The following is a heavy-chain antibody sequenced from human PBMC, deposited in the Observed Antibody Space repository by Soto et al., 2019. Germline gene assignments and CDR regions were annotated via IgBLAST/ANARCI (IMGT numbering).Heavy chain of an antibody. CDR2: INAGNGNT. J-gene: IGHJ4*02. CDR1: GYTFTSYA. CDR3: ARGGYCSSTSCKRGGDY. V-gene: IGHV1-3*01. Sequence: QVQLVQSGAEVKKPGASVKVSCKASGYTFTSYAMHWVRQAPGQRLEWMGWINAGNGNTKYSQKFQGRVTITRDTSASTAYMELSSLGSEDTAVYYCARGGYCSSTSCKRGGDYWGQGTLVTVSS. D-gene: IGHD2-2*01.